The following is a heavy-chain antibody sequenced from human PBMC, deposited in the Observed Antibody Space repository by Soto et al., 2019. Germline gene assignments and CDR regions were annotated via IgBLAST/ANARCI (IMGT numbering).Heavy chain of an antibody. V-gene: IGHV4-30-2*01. CDR2: IYHSGST. J-gene: IGHJ5*02. CDR1: GGSISSGGYS. CDR3: ARTWARLWFDP. Sequence: SETLSLTCAVSGGSISSGGYSWSWIRQPPGKGLEWIGYIYHSGSTYYNPSLKSRVTISVDRSKNQFSLKLSSVTAADTAVYYCARTWARLWFDPCGQGTFVTVSS.